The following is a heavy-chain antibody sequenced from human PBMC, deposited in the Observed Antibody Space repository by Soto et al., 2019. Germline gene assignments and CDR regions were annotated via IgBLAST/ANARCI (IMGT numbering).Heavy chain of an antibody. V-gene: IGHV1-3*01. CDR1: GYTFTSYA. Sequence: ASVKVSCKASGYTFTSYAMHWVRHAPGQRLEWMGWINAGNGNTKYSQKFQGRVTITRDTSASTAYMELSSLRSEDTAVYYCARQGPRCSGGSCYWFDPWGQGTLVTVSS. CDR3: ARQGPRCSGGSCYWFDP. D-gene: IGHD2-15*01. J-gene: IGHJ5*02. CDR2: INAGNGNT.